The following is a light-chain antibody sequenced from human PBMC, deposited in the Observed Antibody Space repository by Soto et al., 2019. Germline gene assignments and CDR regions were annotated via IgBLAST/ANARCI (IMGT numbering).Light chain of an antibody. CDR1: QTVTGSY. V-gene: IGKV3-20*01. CDR2: AAS. J-gene: IGKJ2*02. Sequence: HTKSTLSLSPWERATLSCRVSQTVTGSYVAWYQQNPGQTPNLLIYAASTRATGIPDRFSASGSGTDFTLTIIFLQAEDGAGYYSEQYSYPLRTLGQGTRL. CDR3: EQYSYPLRT.